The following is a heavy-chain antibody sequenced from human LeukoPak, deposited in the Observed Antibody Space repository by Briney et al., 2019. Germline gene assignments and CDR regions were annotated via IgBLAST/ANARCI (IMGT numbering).Heavy chain of an antibody. CDR1: GGSISSSSYY. CDR3: ARHAGLKDYFDY. J-gene: IGHJ4*02. Sequence: PSETLSLTCTVSGGSISSSSYYWGWIRQPPGKGLEWIGSIYYSGSTYYNPSLKSRVTISVDTSKNQFSLKLSSVTAADTAVYYCARHAGLKDYFDYWGQGTLVTVSS. V-gene: IGHV4-39*01. D-gene: IGHD6-13*01. CDR2: IYYSGST.